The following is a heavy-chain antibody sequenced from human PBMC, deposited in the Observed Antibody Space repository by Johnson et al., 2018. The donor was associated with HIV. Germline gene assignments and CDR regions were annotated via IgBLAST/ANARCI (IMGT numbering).Heavy chain of an antibody. CDR3: VKDLHGYQLRDDAFDI. D-gene: IGHD2-2*01. V-gene: IGHV3-30*02. CDR2: IRYDGSNK. J-gene: IGHJ3*02. CDR1: GFTFSSYG. Sequence: QMLLVESGGGVVQPGGSLRLSCVASGFTFSSYGMHWVRQAPGKGLEWVAFIRYDGSNKHYADSVKGRFTISRDNSKNTVSLQMSSLRAEDTAVYYCVKDLHGYQLRDDAFDIWGQGTMVTVSS.